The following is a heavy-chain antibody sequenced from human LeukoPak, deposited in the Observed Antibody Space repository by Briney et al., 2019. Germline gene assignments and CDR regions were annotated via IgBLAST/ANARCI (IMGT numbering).Heavy chain of an antibody. CDR3: ARGGSWNEDWFDP. V-gene: IGHV3-48*02. J-gene: IGHJ5*02. D-gene: IGHD1-1*01. CDR2: ISSYSSII. Sequence: GGSLRLSCAASGFTFSSYSMNWVRQAPGKGLEWVSYISSYSSIICYADSVKGRFTISRDNAKNSLYLQMNSLRDEDTAVYYCARGGSWNEDWFDPWGQGTLVTVSS. CDR1: GFTFSSYS.